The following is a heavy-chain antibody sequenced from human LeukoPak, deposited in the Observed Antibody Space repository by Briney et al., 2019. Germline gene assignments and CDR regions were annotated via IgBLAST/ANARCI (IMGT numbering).Heavy chain of an antibody. V-gene: IGHV3-23*01. CDR1: GFTFSSYA. CDR3: AKSPRDTYGEQQLALYYFDY. J-gene: IGHJ4*02. Sequence: GGSLRLSCAASGFTFSSYAMSWVRQAPGKGLEWVSAISGSGGSTYHADSVKGRFTISRDNSKNTLYLQMNSLRAEDTAVYYCAKSPRDTYGEQQLALYYFDYWGQGTLVTVSS. CDR2: ISGSGGST. D-gene: IGHD6-13*01.